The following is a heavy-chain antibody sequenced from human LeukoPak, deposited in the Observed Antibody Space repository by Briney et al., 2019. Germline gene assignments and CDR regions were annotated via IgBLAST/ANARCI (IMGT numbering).Heavy chain of an antibody. V-gene: IGHV6-1*01. CDR2: TYYRSKWYN. J-gene: IGHJ4*02. CDR1: GDSVSSNTAA. Sequence: SQTLSLTCAISGDSVSSNTAAWYWIRQSPSRGLEWLGRTYYRSKWYNDYAVYVKSRITINPDTSNNQFSLQLHSVTPEDTAVYYCARVRTDDIVKLDYWGQGTLVTVSS. CDR3: ARVRTDDIVKLDY. D-gene: IGHD3-9*01.